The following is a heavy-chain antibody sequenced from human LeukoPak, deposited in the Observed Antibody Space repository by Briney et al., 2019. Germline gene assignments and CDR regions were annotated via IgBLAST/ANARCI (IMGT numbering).Heavy chain of an antibody. CDR1: GGSISSYV. J-gene: IGHJ5*02. Sequence: SATLSLTCTVSGGSISSYVWSWIRQPPGKGLEWIGDVFYIGSTHYNPSLKSRLTMSVDTSSSQLSLKLSSVTAEDTAVYYCARAIFIAVPGGGDNWFDPWGQGTLVTVSS. CDR3: ARAIFIAVPGGGDNWFDP. V-gene: IGHV4-59*01. D-gene: IGHD6-19*01. CDR2: VFYIGST.